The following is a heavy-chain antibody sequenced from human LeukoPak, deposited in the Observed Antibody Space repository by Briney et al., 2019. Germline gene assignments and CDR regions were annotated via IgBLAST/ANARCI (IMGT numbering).Heavy chain of an antibody. CDR3: AKSSGLLPIMITFGGVTGFDY. D-gene: IGHD3-16*01. J-gene: IGHJ4*02. V-gene: IGHV3-23*01. CDR2: ISGSGGNT. CDR1: GFTFSSCA. Sequence: GGSLRLSCAASGFTFSSCAMTWVRQAPRQGLEWDSAISGSGGNTYYSDSVKGRFTISRDNSKNTLYLQMNSLRAEDTAVYYCAKSSGLLPIMITFGGVTGFDYWGQGTLVTVSS.